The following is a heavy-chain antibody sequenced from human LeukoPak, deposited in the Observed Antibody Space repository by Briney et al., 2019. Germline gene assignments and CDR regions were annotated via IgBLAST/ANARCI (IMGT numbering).Heavy chain of an antibody. CDR2: IIPIFGTA. CDR1: GGTFSSYA. CDR3: ARDRGYYYHYMDV. J-gene: IGHJ6*03. V-gene: IGHV1-69*05. Sequence: SVKVSCKASGGTFSSYAISWVRQAPGQGLEWMGRIIPIFGTANYAQKFQGRVTITTDESASTAYMELSSLRSEDTAVYYCARDRGYYYHYMDVWGKGTTVTVSS. D-gene: IGHD3-10*01.